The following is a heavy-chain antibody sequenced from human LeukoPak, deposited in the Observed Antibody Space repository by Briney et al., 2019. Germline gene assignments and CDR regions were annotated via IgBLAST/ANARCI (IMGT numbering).Heavy chain of an antibody. CDR1: GYTFASYY. Sequence: ASVKVSCKASGYTFASYYMHWVRQAPGQGLEWMGIINPSGGSTSYAQKFQGRVTMTRDTSTSTVYMELSSLRSEDTAVYYCARAQAWDSSDPNWFDPWGQGTLVTVSS. CDR3: ARAQAWDSSDPNWFDP. V-gene: IGHV1-46*01. J-gene: IGHJ5*02. D-gene: IGHD6-19*01. CDR2: INPSGGST.